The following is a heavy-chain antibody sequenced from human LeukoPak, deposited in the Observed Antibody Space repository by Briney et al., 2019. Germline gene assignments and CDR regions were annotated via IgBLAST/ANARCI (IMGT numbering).Heavy chain of an antibody. CDR3: ARRFSSYYYDSSGWDY. CDR2: INSDGSST. J-gene: IGHJ4*02. D-gene: IGHD3-22*01. V-gene: IGHV3-74*01. CDR1: GFTFSSYW. Sequence: GGSLRLSCAASGFTFSSYWMHWVRQAPGKGLVWVSRINSDGSSTSYADSVKGRFTISRDNAKNTLYLQMNSLRAEDTAVYYCARRFSSYYYDSSGWDYWGQGILVTVSS.